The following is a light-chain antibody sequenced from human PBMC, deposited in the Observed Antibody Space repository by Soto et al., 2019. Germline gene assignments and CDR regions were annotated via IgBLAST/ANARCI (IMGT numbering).Light chain of an antibody. V-gene: IGKV3-11*02. CDR2: DAS. CDR3: QQRSNWPSFT. CDR1: QSVANY. J-gene: IGKJ3*01. Sequence: EIVLTQSPATLSLSPGERATLSCRASQSVANYLAWYQQKPGQAPRLLIYDASTRATGIPASFSGGGCGRDFTLPISSLEPEDFVIFYCQQRSNWPSFTFGPGTKVDIK.